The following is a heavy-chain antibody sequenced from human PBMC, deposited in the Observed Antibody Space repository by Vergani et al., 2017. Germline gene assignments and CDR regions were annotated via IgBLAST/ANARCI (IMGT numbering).Heavy chain of an antibody. CDR3: ARDLNAMVRGAANWFDP. CDR1: GFTFSSYS. Sequence: EVQLVESGGGLVQPGGSLRLSCAASGFTFSSYSMNWVRQAPGKGLEWVSYISSSSSTIYYADSVKGRFTISRDNAKNSLYLQMNSLRDEDTAVYYCARDLNAMVRGAANWFDPWGQGTLVTVSS. V-gene: IGHV3-48*02. D-gene: IGHD3-10*01. CDR2: ISSSSSTI. J-gene: IGHJ5*02.